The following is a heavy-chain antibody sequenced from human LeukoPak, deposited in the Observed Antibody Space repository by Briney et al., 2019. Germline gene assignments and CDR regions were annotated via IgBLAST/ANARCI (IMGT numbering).Heavy chain of an antibody. V-gene: IGHV1-18*01. J-gene: IGHJ6*02. CDR3: ARSQSGRGMDV. D-gene: IGHD5-12*01. Sequence: GASVKVSCKASGYTFTSYGISWVRQAPGQGLEWMGWISAYNGNTNYAQKLQGRVTMTTDKSTSTAYMELRSLRSDETAVYYCARSQSGRGMDVWGQGTTVTVSS. CDR1: GYTFTSYG. CDR2: ISAYNGNT.